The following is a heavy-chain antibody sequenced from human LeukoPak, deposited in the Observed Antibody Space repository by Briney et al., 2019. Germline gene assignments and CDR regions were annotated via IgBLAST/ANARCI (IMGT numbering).Heavy chain of an antibody. CDR1: GTSIISGNYF. J-gene: IGHJ4*02. D-gene: IGHD3-10*01. Sequence: SETLSLTCTVSGTSIISGNYFWGWVRQPPGKRLEWIGSWHHSGITDYNPSLKSRVTIVADTSKNQFSLKLASVAAADSAVYFCARQYEFWGQGTLVTVSS. CDR3: ARQYEF. CDR2: WHHSGIT. V-gene: IGHV4-39*01.